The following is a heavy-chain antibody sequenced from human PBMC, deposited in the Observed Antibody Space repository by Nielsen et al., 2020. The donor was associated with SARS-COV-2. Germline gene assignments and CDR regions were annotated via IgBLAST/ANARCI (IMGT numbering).Heavy chain of an antibody. CDR3: AWKSSGWYGSYDY. J-gene: IGHJ4*02. CDR2: FDPEDGET. V-gene: IGHV1-24*01. Sequence: ASVKVSCKVSGYTLTELSMHWVRQAPGKGLEWMGGFDPEDGETIYAQKFQGRVTMTEDTSTDTAYMELSSLKASDTAMYYCAWKSSGWYGSYDYWGQGTLVTVSS. CDR1: GYTLTELS. D-gene: IGHD6-19*01.